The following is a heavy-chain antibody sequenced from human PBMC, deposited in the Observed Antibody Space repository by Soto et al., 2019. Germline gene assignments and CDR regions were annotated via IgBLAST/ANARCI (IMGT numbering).Heavy chain of an antibody. CDR2: ISGSSSSI. CDR1: GFTLSFYS. CDR3: VRVTAAGTGYYGLDV. D-gene: IGHD6-13*01. V-gene: IGHV3-48*02. Sequence: RLSCAASGFTLSFYSMSWVRQAPGKGLEWVSYISGSSSSIYYGDSVKGRFTISRDSAKNSLHVQMNSLRDEDTAVYYCVRVTAAGTGYYGLDVWGQGTTVTVSS. J-gene: IGHJ6*02.